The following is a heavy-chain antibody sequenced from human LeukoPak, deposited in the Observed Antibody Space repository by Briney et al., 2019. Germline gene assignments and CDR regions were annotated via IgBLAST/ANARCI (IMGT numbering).Heavy chain of an antibody. D-gene: IGHD3-10*01. J-gene: IGHJ4*02. CDR1: GFTFSSYA. V-gene: IGHV3-23*01. CDR2: ISGSGGST. CDR3: AKTSRVWFGERYFDY. Sequence: PGGSLRLSCAASGFTFSSYAMSWVRQAPGKRLEWVSAISGSGGSTYYADSVKGRFTISRDNSKNTLYLQMNSLRAEDTAVYYCAKTSRVWFGERYFDYWGQGTLVTVSS.